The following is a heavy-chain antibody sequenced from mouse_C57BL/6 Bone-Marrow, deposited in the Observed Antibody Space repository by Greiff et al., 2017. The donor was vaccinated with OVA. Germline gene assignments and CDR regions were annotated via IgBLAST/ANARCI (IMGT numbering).Heavy chain of an antibody. D-gene: IGHD1-1*01. CDR2: ISSGGDYI. J-gene: IGHJ3*01. Sequence: EVMLVESGEGLVKPGGSLKLSCAASGFTFSSYAMSWVRQTPEKRLEWVAYISSGGDYIYYADTVKGRFTISRDNARNTLYLQMSSLKSEDTAMYYCTRDPGEYYYGRFAYWGQGTLVTVSA. CDR1: GFTFSSYA. CDR3: TRDPGEYYYGRFAY. V-gene: IGHV5-9-1*02.